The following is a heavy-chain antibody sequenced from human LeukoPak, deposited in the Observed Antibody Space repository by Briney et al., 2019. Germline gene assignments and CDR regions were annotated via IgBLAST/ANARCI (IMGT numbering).Heavy chain of an antibody. CDR3: AKDWFSWGSATGSFDY. V-gene: IGHV3-23*01. J-gene: IGHJ4*02. D-gene: IGHD2-15*01. Sequence: GGSLRLSCAASGFTFNTYGMNWVRQAPGKGLEWVSIISSSGSDTYYADSVKGRFTIARDNPQNTLYLQMNILRADDTAVYYCAKDWFSWGSATGSFDYWGQGTLVTVSS. CDR1: GFTFNTYG. CDR2: ISSSGSDT.